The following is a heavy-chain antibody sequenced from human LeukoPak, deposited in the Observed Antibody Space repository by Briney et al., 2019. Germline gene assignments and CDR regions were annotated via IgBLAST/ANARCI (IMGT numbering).Heavy chain of an antibody. CDR3: AHRDTTMVRVDY. J-gene: IGHJ4*02. D-gene: IGHD5-18*01. Sequence: GGSLRLSCAVSGFTFSNASMSWIRQAPGKGLEWVGRIKSKTNGGTIDYAAPVKGRFTISRDDSKNTSYLQMNSLKTEDTAVYFCAHRDTTMVRVDYWGQGTLVTVSS. CDR1: GFTFSNAS. V-gene: IGHV3-15*01. CDR2: IKSKTNGGTI.